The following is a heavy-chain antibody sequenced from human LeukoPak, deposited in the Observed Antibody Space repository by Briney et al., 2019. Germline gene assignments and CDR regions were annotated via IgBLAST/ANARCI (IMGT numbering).Heavy chain of an antibody. CDR2: IDPGDSFT. CDR3: ARDGGGVSSCVSH. J-gene: IGHJ4*02. Sequence: GESLKIPCRGSGYSFSSYWISWVRQMPGKGLEWRGRIDPGDSFTKYRPSLEGRVTISVEKSLSTVYLQWSSLKASHTAIYYCARDGGGVSSCVSHWGEGTLVTVSS. D-gene: IGHD2-8*02. V-gene: IGHV5-10-1*01. CDR1: GYSFSSYW.